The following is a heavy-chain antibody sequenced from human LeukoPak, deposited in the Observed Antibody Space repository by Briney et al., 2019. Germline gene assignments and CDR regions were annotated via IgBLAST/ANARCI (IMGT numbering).Heavy chain of an antibody. CDR1: GGSISSDY. V-gene: IGHV4-59*01. Sequence: SETLSLTCTVSGGSISSDYWSWIRQSPGKGLEWIANIYYSGSTNYNPSLKSRVTISVDTSKNEFSLKLRSVTAADTAVYYCARGSVLLAMDVWGKGTTVTISS. D-gene: IGHD3-16*01. J-gene: IGHJ6*03. CDR3: ARGSVLLAMDV. CDR2: IYYSGST.